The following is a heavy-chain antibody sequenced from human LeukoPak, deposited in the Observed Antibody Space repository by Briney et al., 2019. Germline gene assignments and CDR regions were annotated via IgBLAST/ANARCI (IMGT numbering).Heavy chain of an antibody. CDR1: GFTFSSYS. Sequence: GGSLRLSRAASGFTFSSYSMNWVRQAPGKGLEWVSSISSSSSYIYYADSVKGRFTISRDNAKNSLYLQMNSLRAEDTAVYYCARGSLKGYHEDYYYDSRGYRWGQGTLVTVSS. V-gene: IGHV3-21*01. CDR2: ISSSSSYI. D-gene: IGHD3-22*01. J-gene: IGHJ4*02. CDR3: ARGSLKGYHEDYYYDSRGYR.